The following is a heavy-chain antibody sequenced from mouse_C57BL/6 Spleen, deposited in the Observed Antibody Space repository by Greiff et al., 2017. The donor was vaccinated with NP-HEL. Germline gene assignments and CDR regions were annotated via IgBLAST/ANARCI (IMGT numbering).Heavy chain of an antibody. J-gene: IGHJ4*01. CDR1: GFTFSSYA. D-gene: IGHD2-3*01. Sequence: EVKLVESGEGLVKPGGSLKLSCAASGFTFSSYAMSWVRQTPGKRLEWVAYISSGGDYIYYADTVKGRFTISRDNARNTLYLQMSSLKSEDTAMYYCTRDRGYSYAMDYWGQGTSVTVSS. CDR3: TRDRGYSYAMDY. CDR2: ISSGGDYI. V-gene: IGHV5-9-1*02.